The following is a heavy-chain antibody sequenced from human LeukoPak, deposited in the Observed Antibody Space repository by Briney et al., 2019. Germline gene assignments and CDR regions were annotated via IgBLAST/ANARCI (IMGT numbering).Heavy chain of an antibody. CDR1: GFIFSSYA. CDR3: AKGRSTVTTLYGY. J-gene: IGHJ4*02. D-gene: IGHD4-17*01. CDR2: ISGSGGST. Sequence: QSGGSLRLSCAASGFIFSSYAISWVRQAPGKGLEWVSAISGSGGSTYYADSVKGRFTISRDNSKNTLYLQMNSLRAEDTAVYYCAKGRSTVTTLYGYWGQGTLVTVSS. V-gene: IGHV3-23*01.